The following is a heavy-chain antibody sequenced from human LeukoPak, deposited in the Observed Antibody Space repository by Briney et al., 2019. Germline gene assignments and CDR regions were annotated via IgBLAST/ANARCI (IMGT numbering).Heavy chain of an antibody. D-gene: IGHD3-10*01. J-gene: IGHJ4*02. V-gene: IGHV4-34*01. CDR1: GGSFSGYY. CDR2: INHSGST. Sequence: SETLSLTCAVYGGSFSGYYWSWIRQPPGKGLEWLGEINHSGSTNYNPSLKSRVTISVDTSKNQFSLKLSSVTAADTAVYYCARGPRILYYYGSGSYYIWGQGTLVTVSS. CDR3: ARGPRILYYYGSGSYYI.